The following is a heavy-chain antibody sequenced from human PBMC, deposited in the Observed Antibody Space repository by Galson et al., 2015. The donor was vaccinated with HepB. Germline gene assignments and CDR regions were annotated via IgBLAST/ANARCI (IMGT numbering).Heavy chain of an antibody. J-gene: IGHJ4*02. V-gene: IGHV4-34*01. Sequence: LSLTCAVYGGSFSGYYWSWIRQPPGKGLEWIGEINHSGSTNYNPSLKSRVTISVDTSKNQFSLKLSSVTAADTAVYYCARGRGYCSGGSCYTFFDYWGQGTLVTVSS. CDR2: INHSGST. CDR3: ARGRGYCSGGSCYTFFDY. CDR1: GGSFSGYY. D-gene: IGHD2-15*01.